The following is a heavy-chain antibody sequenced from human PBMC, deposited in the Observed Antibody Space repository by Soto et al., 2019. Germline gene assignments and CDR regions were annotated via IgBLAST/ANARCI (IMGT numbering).Heavy chain of an antibody. V-gene: IGHV3-21*01. J-gene: IGHJ5*02. CDR3: ARAGYCSSTSCYGWFDP. CDR1: GFTFSSYS. Sequence: PGGSLRLSCAASGFTFSSYSMNWVRQAPGKGLEWVSSISSSSYIYYADSVKGRFTISRDNAKNSLYLQMNSLRAEDTAVYYCARAGYCSSTSCYGWFDPWGQGTLVTVSS. CDR2: ISSSSYI. D-gene: IGHD2-2*01.